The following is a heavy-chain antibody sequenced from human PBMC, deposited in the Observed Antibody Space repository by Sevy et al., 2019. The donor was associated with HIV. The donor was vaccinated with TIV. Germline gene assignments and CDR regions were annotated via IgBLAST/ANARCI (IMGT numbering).Heavy chain of an antibody. J-gene: IGHJ4*02. CDR3: ARILGYCSGGSCYSH. D-gene: IGHD2-15*01. CDR1: GFTFSSYS. V-gene: IGHV3-48*01. Sequence: GGSLRLSCAASGFTFSSYSMNWVRQAPGKGLEWVSYISSSSTIYYADSVKGRFTISRDNAKNSLYLQMNSLRAEDTAVYYCARILGYCSGGSCYSHWGQGTLVTVSS. CDR2: ISSSSTI.